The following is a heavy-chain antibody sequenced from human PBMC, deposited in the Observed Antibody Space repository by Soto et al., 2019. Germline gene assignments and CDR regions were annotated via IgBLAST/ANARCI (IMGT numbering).Heavy chain of an antibody. J-gene: IGHJ4*02. CDR2: FDPEDGET. D-gene: IGHD3-22*01. Sequence: AASAEVSCKVSGYTLTELSMHWVRQAPGKGLEWMGGFDPEDGETIYAQKFQGRVTMTEDTSTDTAYMELSSLRSEDTAVYYCATAFYYDSSGSHYYFDYWGQGTLVTVSS. CDR1: GYTLTELS. CDR3: ATAFYYDSSGSHYYFDY. V-gene: IGHV1-24*01.